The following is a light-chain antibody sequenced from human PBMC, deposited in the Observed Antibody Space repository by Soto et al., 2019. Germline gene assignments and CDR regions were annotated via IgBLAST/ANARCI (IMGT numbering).Light chain of an antibody. V-gene: IGKV3-15*01. Sequence: EIVMTQSPANQSVSPGERATLSCRASQSVSSNLAWYQQKPGQTPKLLIYVASTRATGIPARFSGSGSGTEFTLTISSLQSEDFAVYYCQQYNVWPLTFGGGTKVEFK. CDR2: VAS. CDR3: QQYNVWPLT. CDR1: QSVSSN. J-gene: IGKJ4*01.